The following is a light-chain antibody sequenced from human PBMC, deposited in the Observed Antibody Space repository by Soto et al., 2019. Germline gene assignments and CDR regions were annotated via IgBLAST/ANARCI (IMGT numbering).Light chain of an antibody. CDR1: QSVSIN. Sequence: VMTQSPATLSVSPGERATLSCRASQSVSINLAWYQQKPGQAPRLLIYGASTRATGIPVRFSDSGSGTEFTLTISSLQSEDSAVYYCQQYHNWYSFGQGSKLEIK. J-gene: IGKJ2*03. CDR3: QQYHNWYS. V-gene: IGKV3-15*01. CDR2: GAS.